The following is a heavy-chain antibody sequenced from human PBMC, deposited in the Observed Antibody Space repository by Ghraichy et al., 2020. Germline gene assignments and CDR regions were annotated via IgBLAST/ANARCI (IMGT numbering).Heavy chain of an antibody. V-gene: IGHV4-30-2*01. D-gene: IGHD6-6*01. CDR1: GGSISGCGCC. CDR3: ARVRAARGLKSVYYYYMDV. J-gene: IGHJ6*03. CDR2: ICHSGST. Sequence: SETLSLTCAVSGGSISGCGCCWSWMRQRTGQGLDWVVNICHSGSTYYIPKLKSPITISVARSKNQFSLKLSSVTAADTAVYYCARVRAARGLKSVYYYYMDVWGKGTTVTVSS.